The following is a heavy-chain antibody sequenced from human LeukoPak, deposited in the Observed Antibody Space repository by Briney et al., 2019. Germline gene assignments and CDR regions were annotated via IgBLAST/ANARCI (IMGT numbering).Heavy chain of an antibody. V-gene: IGHV4-61*02. CDR1: GGSISSGSYY. CDR3: AREDYGAVDY. D-gene: IGHD4-17*01. J-gene: IGHJ4*02. Sequence: SQTLSLTRTVSGGSISSGSYYWSWIRQPAGKGLEWIGRIYTSGSTNYNPSLKSRVNISVDTSKNQFSLKLSSVTAADTAVYYCAREDYGAVDYWGQGTLVTVSS. CDR2: IYTSGST.